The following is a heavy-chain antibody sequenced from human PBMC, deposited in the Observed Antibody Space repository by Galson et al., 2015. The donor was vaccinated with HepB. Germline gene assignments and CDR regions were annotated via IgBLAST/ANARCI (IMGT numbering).Heavy chain of an antibody. D-gene: IGHD6-19*01. Sequence: SVKVSCKASGYTFTSYYMHWVRKAPGQGLEWMGIIHPSGGSTSYAQKFQGRVTMTRDTSTSTVYMELSSLRSEDTAVYYCARDDIAVATYDYWGQGTLVTVSS. CDR1: GYTFTSYY. J-gene: IGHJ4*02. CDR3: ARDDIAVATYDY. CDR2: IHPSGGST. V-gene: IGHV1-46*01.